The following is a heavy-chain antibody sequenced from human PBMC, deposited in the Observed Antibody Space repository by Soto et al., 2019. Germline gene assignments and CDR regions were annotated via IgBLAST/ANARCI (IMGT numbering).Heavy chain of an antibody. D-gene: IGHD5-18*01. J-gene: IGHJ4*02. Sequence: GGSLRLSCAASDFSLSDYWMHWVRQAPGEGLVWLSRITRDGSSTNYADSVKGRFTISRDNAKNTLYLQVNSLRGEDTAVYYCARGANGYYYFDYWGQGTLVTVSS. V-gene: IGHV3-74*01. CDR3: ARGANGYYYFDY. CDR1: DFSLSDYW. CDR2: ITRDGSST.